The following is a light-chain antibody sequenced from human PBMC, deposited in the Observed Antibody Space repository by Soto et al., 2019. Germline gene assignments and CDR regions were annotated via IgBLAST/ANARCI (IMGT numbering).Light chain of an antibody. V-gene: IGLV1-40*01. CDR1: SSNIGAGYD. J-gene: IGLJ2*01. CDR3: QSYESILSGYVV. Sequence: QSVLTQPPSVSGAPGHRVTISCTGRSSNIGAGYDVHWYQQLPGTAPKLLISGNSNRPSGVPDRFSGSKSGTSASLAITGLQGEYEADYYCQSYESILSGYVVFGGGTKLTV. CDR2: GNS.